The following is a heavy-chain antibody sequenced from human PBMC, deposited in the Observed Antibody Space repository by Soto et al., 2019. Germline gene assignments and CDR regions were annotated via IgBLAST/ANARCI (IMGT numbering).Heavy chain of an antibody. CDR2: ILSDGSNK. J-gene: IGHJ4*02. Sequence: GESLKISCAVSGFTLSSHAMHWVRQAPGKGLEWVALILSDGSNKYYADSVKGRFTTSRDNSKNTMYLQMNSLSVEDTAVYYCARDDEGGSDCDLGYWGQGALVTVSS. CDR1: GFTLSSHA. V-gene: IGHV3-30-3*01. D-gene: IGHD1-26*01. CDR3: ARDDEGGSDCDLGY.